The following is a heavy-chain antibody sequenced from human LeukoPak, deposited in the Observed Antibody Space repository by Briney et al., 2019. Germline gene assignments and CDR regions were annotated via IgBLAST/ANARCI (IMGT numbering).Heavy chain of an antibody. CDR2: ISGSGGST. CDR1: GFTFSSYA. Sequence: GGSLRLSCAASGFTFSSYAMSWVRQAPGKGLEWVSAISGSGGSTYYADSVKGRFTISRDNSKNTLYLQMNSLRAEDTAVYYCAKRPYYYGSGTDGWFDPWGQGTLVTVSA. CDR3: AKRPYYYGSGTDGWFDP. D-gene: IGHD3-10*01. V-gene: IGHV3-23*01. J-gene: IGHJ5*02.